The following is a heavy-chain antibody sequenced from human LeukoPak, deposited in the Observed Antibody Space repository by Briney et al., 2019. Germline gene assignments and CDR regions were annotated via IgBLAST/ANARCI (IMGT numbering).Heavy chain of an antibody. J-gene: IGHJ4*02. Sequence: PGGSLRLSCAVSGITLSNYGMSWVRQGPGKGLEWVAGIKGRFTISRDNPKNTLYLQMNSLRAEDTAVYFCAKRGVVIRVILVGFHKEAYYSDSWGQGALVTVSS. D-gene: IGHD3-22*01. CDR3: AKRGVVIRVILVGFHKEAYYSDS. CDR2: I. CDR1: GITLSNYG. V-gene: IGHV3-23*01.